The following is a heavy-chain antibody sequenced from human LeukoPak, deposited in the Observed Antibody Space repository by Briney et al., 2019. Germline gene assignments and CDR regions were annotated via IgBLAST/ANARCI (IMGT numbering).Heavy chain of an antibody. CDR3: ATGGVHYYDSSADY. V-gene: IGHV3-21*01. Sequence: GGSLRLSCAASGFTFSRSSMNWVRQAPGKGLEWVSSITTSSSYIYYADSVKGRFTISRDNAKNSLYLQMDSLRGEDTAVYYCATGGVHYYDSSADYWGQGTLVTVSS. CDR2: ITTSSSYI. D-gene: IGHD3-22*01. J-gene: IGHJ4*02. CDR1: GFTFSRSS.